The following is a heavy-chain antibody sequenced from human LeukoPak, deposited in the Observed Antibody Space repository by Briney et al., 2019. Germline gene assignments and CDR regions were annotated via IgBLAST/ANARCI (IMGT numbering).Heavy chain of an antibody. CDR1: GYTFTIYG. J-gene: IGHJ4*02. CDR3: ARVNYDFWSGYYVY. D-gene: IGHD3-3*01. Sequence: ASVKVSFKASGYTFTIYGISWVRQAPGQGGEWMGWISAYNGYTNYPQKLQGRGTMNTDTATSTAYMELRSLRSDDTAVYYCARVNYDFWSGYYVYWGQGTLVTVSP. CDR2: ISAYNGYT. V-gene: IGHV1-18*01.